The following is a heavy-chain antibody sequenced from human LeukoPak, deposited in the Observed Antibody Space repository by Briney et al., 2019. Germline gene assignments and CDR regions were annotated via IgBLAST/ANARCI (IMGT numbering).Heavy chain of an antibody. D-gene: IGHD4-17*01. V-gene: IGHV3-30*03. CDR2: ISYDGSNK. CDR1: GFTFSSYS. J-gene: IGHJ4*02. CDR3: ARDHNYYGDYTFDY. Sequence: GGSLRLSCAASGFTFSSYSVNWVRQAPGKGLEWVAVISYDGSNKYYADSVKGRFTISRDNSKNTLYLQMNSLRAEDTAVYYCARDHNYYGDYTFDYWGQGTLVTVSS.